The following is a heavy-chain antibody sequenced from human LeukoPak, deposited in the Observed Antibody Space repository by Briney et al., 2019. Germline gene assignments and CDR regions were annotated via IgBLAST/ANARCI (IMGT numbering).Heavy chain of an antibody. Sequence: SETLSLTCIVSGGSIGSYYWSWIRQPPGKGLEWIGHIYYSGSTDYNPSLRSRVTISVDTSKNQLSLRLSSVTAADTAVYYCARDRSDGSGYYGYYFDYWGQGTLVSVSS. CDR2: IYYSGST. CDR1: GGSIGSYY. CDR3: ARDRSDGSGYYGYYFDY. J-gene: IGHJ4*02. V-gene: IGHV4-59*01. D-gene: IGHD3-22*01.